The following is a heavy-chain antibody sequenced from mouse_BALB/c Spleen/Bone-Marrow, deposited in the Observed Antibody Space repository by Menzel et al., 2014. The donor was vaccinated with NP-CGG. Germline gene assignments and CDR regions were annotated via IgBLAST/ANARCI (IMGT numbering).Heavy chain of an antibody. J-gene: IGHJ3*01. CDR1: GYTFTTYW. CDR3: ARGGDNYAWFPY. D-gene: IGHD1-3*01. CDR2: IAPSDSYT. Sequence: QVQLKESGAEFVKPGASVKLSCKASGYTFTTYWMHWVKPRPGQGLEWIGQIAPSDSYTNYSQQFKGKATLTVDKSSSTAYMQLSSLSSEDSAVYYCARGGDNYAWFPYWGQGTLVTVSA. V-gene: IGHV1-69*02.